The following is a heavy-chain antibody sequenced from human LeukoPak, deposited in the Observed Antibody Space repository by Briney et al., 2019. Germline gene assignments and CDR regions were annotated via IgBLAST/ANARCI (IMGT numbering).Heavy chain of an antibody. CDR2: IYSSGST. D-gene: IGHD2-2*01. J-gene: IGHJ5*02. Sequence: SETLSLTCTVSGGSISSYYWSWIRQPAGKGLEWIGRIYSSGSTNYYYNPSLKSRVTMSVDTSKNQFSLKLSSVTAADTAVYYCARGGVPAALRYNWLDPWGQGTLVTVSS. CDR1: GGSISSYY. CDR3: ARGGVPAALRYNWLDP. V-gene: IGHV4-4*07.